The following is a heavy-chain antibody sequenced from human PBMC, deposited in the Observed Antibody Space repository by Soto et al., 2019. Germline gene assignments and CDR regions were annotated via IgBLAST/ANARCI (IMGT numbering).Heavy chain of an antibody. CDR1: GFTFISYW. D-gene: IGHD6-19*01. Sequence: GGSLRLSCAASGFTFISYWMHWVRQAPGKGLVWVSRTNSDGSSTSYADSVKGRFTISRDNAKNTLYLQMNSLRAEDTAVYYCARGYSSGWFQVGAFDIWVQGTMVTVSS. CDR3: ARGYSSGWFQVGAFDI. J-gene: IGHJ3*02. CDR2: TNSDGSST. V-gene: IGHV3-74*01.